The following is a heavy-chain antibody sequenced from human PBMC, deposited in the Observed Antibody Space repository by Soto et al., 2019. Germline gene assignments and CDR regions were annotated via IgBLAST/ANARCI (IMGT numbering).Heavy chain of an antibody. CDR1: GFTFSNYG. CDR2: VWYDGSYK. Sequence: QVQLVESGGGVVQPGRSLRLSCAASGFTFSNYGMHWVRQAPGKGLEWVAVVWYDGSYKYDADSVKGRFTIFRDTSKNTLYLQMNSLRGEDTAVYHCARENWKYGYFDYWGQGTLVTVSS. D-gene: IGHD1-7*01. J-gene: IGHJ4*02. V-gene: IGHV3-33*01. CDR3: ARENWKYGYFDY.